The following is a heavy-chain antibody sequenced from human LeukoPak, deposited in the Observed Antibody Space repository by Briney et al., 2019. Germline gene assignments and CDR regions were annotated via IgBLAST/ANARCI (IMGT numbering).Heavy chain of an antibody. CDR1: GYTFTGYY. J-gene: IGHJ4*02. Sequence: ASVKVSCKASGYTFTGYYMHWVRQAPGQGLEWMGWINPNSGGTNYAQKFQGRVTMTRDTSISTAYMELSSLRSEDTAVYYCARDRGYSYGLPSYYFDYWGQGTLVTVSS. D-gene: IGHD5-18*01. V-gene: IGHV1-2*02. CDR2: INPNSGGT. CDR3: ARDRGYSYGLPSYYFDY.